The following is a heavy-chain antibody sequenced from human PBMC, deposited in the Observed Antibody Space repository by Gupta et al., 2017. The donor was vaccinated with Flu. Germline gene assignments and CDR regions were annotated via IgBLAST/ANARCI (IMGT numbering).Heavy chain of an antibody. Sequence: QVQLVESGGGVVQPGRSLRLSCAASGFTFSSYGMHWVRQAPGKGLEWVAVISYDGSNKYYADSVKGRFTISRDNSKNTLYLQMNSLRAEDTAVYYCAKEREPWRSCFDYWGQGTLVTVSS. CDR1: GFTFSSYG. V-gene: IGHV3-30*18. CDR2: ISYDGSNK. D-gene: IGHD1-26*01. J-gene: IGHJ4*02. CDR3: AKEREPWRSCFDY.